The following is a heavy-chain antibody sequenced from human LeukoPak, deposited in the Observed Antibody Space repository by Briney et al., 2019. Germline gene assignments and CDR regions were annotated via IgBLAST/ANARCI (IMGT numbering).Heavy chain of an antibody. J-gene: IGHJ6*03. CDR3: ARHFSETGTIYYYYYMDV. Sequence: SSETLSLTCTVSGGSISSYYWSWIRQPPGKGLEWIGYIYTSGSTNYNPSLKSRVTISVDTSKNQFSLKLSSVTAADTAVYYCARHFSETGTIYYYYYMDVWGKGTTVTVSS. D-gene: IGHD1-1*01. CDR1: GGSISSYY. CDR2: IYTSGST. V-gene: IGHV4-4*09.